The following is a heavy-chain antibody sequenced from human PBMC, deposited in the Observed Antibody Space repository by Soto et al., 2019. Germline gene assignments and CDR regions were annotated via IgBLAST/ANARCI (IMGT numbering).Heavy chain of an antibody. CDR2: IYYSGYT. V-gene: IGHV4-39*01. Sequence: LETLSLTCTVSGVSISSSSYYLGWIRQPPGKGLEWIGSIYYSGYTYYNPSLKSRVTISVDTSKNQFSLKLSSVTAADTAVYYCARHNGPLYVGYYYDMDVWGQGTTVTVSS. D-gene: IGHD3-16*01. J-gene: IGHJ6*02. CDR3: ARHNGPLYVGYYYDMDV. CDR1: GVSISSSSYY.